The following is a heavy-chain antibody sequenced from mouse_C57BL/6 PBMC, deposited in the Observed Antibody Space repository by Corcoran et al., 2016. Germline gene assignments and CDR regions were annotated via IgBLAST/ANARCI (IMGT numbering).Heavy chain of an antibody. CDR2: INTYSGVP. CDR1: GYTFTHYG. CDR3: ARDDYDWFAY. D-gene: IGHD2-4*01. V-gene: IGHV9-3*01. J-gene: IGHJ3*01. Sequence: QIQLVQSGPELKKPGETVKISCKASGYTFTHYGMSWVKQAPGKGLKWMGWINTYSGVPTYADDFKGRFAFSLETSASTAYLQINNLKNEDTATYFCARDDYDWFAYWGQGTLVTVSA.